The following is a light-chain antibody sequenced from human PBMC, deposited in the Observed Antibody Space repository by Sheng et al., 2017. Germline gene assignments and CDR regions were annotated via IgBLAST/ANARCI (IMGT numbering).Light chain of an antibody. CDR2: AAS. Sequence: DIQLTQSPSFLSASVGDRVTITCRASQGISSSLAWYQQKPGKAPKLLIYAASTLQSGVPSRFSGSGSGTEFTLTISSLHPEDFATYYCQQLNTYRITFGQGTRLEIK. CDR1: QGISSS. CDR3: QQLNTYRIT. V-gene: IGKV1-9*01. J-gene: IGKJ5*01.